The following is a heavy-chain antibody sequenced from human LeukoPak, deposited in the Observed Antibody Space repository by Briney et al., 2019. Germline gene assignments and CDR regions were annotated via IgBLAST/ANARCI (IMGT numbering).Heavy chain of an antibody. CDR2: ISSSGGRI. D-gene: IGHD1-7*01. CDR3: ARDELRTGAFDI. J-gene: IGHJ3*02. CDR1: GFTFSSYE. V-gene: IGHV3-48*03. Sequence: GGSLRLSCAASGFTFSSYEMNCVRQAPGKRLEWVSYISSSGGRIYYADSVKGRFTISRDNAKNSLYLQMDSLRAEDTALYYCARDELRTGAFDIWGQGTMVTVSS.